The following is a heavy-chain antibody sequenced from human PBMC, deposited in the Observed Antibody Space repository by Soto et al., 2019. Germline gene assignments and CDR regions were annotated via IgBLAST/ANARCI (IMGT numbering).Heavy chain of an antibody. V-gene: IGHV1-69*01. CDR3: ARDYGDYAGNRNYYYYGMDV. D-gene: IGHD4-17*01. CDR1: GGTFSSYA. Sequence: QVQLVQSGAEVKKPGSSVKVSCKASGGTFSSYAISWVRQAPGQGLEWMGGIIPSFGTANYAQKFQGRVKITADESTRTAYMELSSLRSEDTAVYYCARDYGDYAGNRNYYYYGMDVWGQGTTVTVSS. CDR2: IIPSFGTA. J-gene: IGHJ6*02.